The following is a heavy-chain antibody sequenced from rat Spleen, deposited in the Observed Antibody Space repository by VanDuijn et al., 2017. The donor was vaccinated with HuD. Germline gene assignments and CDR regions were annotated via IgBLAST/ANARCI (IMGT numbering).Heavy chain of an antibody. Sequence: EVQLVETGGDLVQPGRSLKLSCVASGFTFSSYWMYWIRQAPGKGLEWVSSINPDGGTTYYPDSVKGRFTISRDNAENTVYLQMNSLRSEDTATYYCASQRTMIDWGQGVMVTVSS. CDR1: GFTFSSYW. J-gene: IGHJ2*01. CDR3: ASQRTMID. D-gene: IGHD1-12*01. CDR2: INPDGGTT. V-gene: IGHV5-58*01.